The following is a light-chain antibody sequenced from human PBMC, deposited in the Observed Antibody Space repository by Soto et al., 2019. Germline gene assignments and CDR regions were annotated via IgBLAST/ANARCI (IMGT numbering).Light chain of an antibody. CDR1: QTVMNF. Sequence: EIVLTQSPATLSLSPGERATLSCRACQTVMNFFAWYQQKPGQAPRLLIYNASIRATGFPARFSGSGSGTDFTLTISSLEPEDSAVYYCHQRGSWPLTFGGGTKVDIK. J-gene: IGKJ4*01. V-gene: IGKV3-11*01. CDR3: HQRGSWPLT. CDR2: NAS.